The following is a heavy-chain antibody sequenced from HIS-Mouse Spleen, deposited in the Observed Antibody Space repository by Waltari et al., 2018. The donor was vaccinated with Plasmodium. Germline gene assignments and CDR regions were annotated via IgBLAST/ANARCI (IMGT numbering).Heavy chain of an antibody. CDR3: ARHLRRWYFDY. V-gene: IGHV4-39*01. Sequence: QLQLQESGPGLVNPSETLYPPCTVSGASTSSSLYYWGWIRTPPGKGLEWIGSNYYCGSTYYNPSLKSRVTISVDTSKNQFSLKLSSVTAADTAVYYCARHLRRWYFDYWGQGTLVTVSS. CDR1: GASTSSSLYY. J-gene: IGHJ4*02. D-gene: IGHD3-16*01. CDR2: NYYCGST.